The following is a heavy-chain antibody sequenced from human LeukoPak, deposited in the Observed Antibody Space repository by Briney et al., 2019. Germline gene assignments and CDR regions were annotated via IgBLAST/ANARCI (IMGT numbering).Heavy chain of an antibody. Sequence: GGSLRLSCAASGFTFDDYAMHWVRQAPGKGLEWVSTISGSGGTTYYADSVKGRFTISRDNSKNTLYLQMFSLRAEDTAVYYCAKAMTTITVYFQDWGQGTLVTVSS. CDR1: GFTFDDYA. J-gene: IGHJ1*01. D-gene: IGHD5-24*01. CDR3: AKAMTTITVYFQD. CDR2: ISGSGGTT. V-gene: IGHV3-23*01.